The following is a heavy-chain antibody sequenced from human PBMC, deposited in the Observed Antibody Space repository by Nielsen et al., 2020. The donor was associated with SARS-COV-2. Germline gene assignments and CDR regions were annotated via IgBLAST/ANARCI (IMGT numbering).Heavy chain of an antibody. CDR2: ISSSSSYT. D-gene: IGHD6-13*01. J-gene: IGHJ5*02. CDR1: GFTFSDYY. V-gene: IGHV3-11*03. CDR3: ARQWGSSSSNWFDP. Sequence: GSLRLSCAASGFTFSDYYMSWIRQAPGKGLEWVSYISSSSSYTNYADSVKGRFTISRDNAKNSLYLQMNSLRAEDTAVYYCARQWGSSSSNWFDPWGQGTLVTVSS.